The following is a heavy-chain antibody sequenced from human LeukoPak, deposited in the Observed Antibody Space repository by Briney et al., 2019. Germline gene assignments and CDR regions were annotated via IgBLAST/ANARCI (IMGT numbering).Heavy chain of an antibody. D-gene: IGHD5-18*01. CDR2: INPSGGST. V-gene: IGHV1-46*01. J-gene: IGHJ4*02. CDR3: ARDTAMAPADY. Sequence: GASVKVSCKASGYTFTSYYMHWVRQAPGQGLEWMGIINPSGGSTSYAQKFQGRVTMTRDMSTSTVYMELSSLRSEDTAVYYCARDTAMAPADYWGQGTLVTVSS. CDR1: GYTFTSYY.